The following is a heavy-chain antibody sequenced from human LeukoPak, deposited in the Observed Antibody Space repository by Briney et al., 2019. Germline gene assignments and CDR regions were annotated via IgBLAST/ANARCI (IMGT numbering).Heavy chain of an antibody. V-gene: IGHV4-30-4*01. CDR1: GGSISSGDYY. D-gene: IGHD3-16*02. J-gene: IGHJ4*02. Sequence: PSETLSLTCTVSGGSISSGDYYWSWIRQPPGKGLEWIGYIYYSGSTYYNPSLKSRVTISVDTSKNRFSLKLSSVTAADTAVYYCARMAVGGVIAYFDYWGQGTLVTVSS. CDR2: IYYSGST. CDR3: ARMAVGGVIAYFDY.